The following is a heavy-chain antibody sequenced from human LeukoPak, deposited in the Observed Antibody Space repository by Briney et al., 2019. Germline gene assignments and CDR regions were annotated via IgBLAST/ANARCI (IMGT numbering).Heavy chain of an antibody. D-gene: IGHD6-6*01. J-gene: IGHJ5*02. V-gene: IGHV4-59*01. CDR1: GGSISSYY. Sequence: SETLSLTCTVSGGSISSYYWSWIRQPPGKGLEWIGYIYYSGSTNYNPSPKSRVTISVDTSKNQFSLKLSSVTAADTAVYYCARAEYSSSSGSIWFDPWGQGTLVTVSS. CDR3: ARAEYSSSSGSIWFDP. CDR2: IYYSGST.